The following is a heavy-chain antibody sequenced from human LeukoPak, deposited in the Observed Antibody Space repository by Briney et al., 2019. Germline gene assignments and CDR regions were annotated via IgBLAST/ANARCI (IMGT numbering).Heavy chain of an antibody. V-gene: IGHV3-11*01. CDR2: ISSSGSTI. J-gene: IGHJ3*02. Sequence: GGSLRLSCAASGFTFSDYYMSWIRQAPGKGLEWVSYISSSGSTIYYADSVKGRFTISRDNAKNSLYLQMNSLRAEDTAVYYCAKGSRNWNDWGDAFDIWGQGTMVTVSS. CDR3: AKGSRNWNDWGDAFDI. CDR1: GFTFSDYY. D-gene: IGHD1-1*01.